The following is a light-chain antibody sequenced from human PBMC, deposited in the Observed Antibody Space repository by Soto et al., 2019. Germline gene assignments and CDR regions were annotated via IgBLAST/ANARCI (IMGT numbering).Light chain of an antibody. CDR3: SSYTSKSTLV. V-gene: IGLV2-14*01. CDR2: EVS. J-gene: IGLJ2*01. CDR1: SSDVGGYNF. Sequence: QSALTQPASVSGSPGQSITISCSGTSSDVGGYNFVSWYQHHPGKAPKLMIYEVSNRPSGVSNRFSGSKSGNTASLTISGLQAEDEADYYCSSYTSKSTLVFGGGTKLTV.